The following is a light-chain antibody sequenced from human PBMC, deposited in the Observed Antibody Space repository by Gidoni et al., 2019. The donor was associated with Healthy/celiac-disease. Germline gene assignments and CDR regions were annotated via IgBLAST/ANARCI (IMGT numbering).Light chain of an antibody. V-gene: IGKV1-39*01. CDR1: QSISSY. Sequence: ESQMTQSPSSLSAFVGDRVTITCLSSQSISSYLNLYQEKPRKAPKLLIYAASSLQIGVPSRFSGSGSGTDFTLTINSLQPENFATYYCQQSYSTLFTFGPGTKVDIK. CDR2: AAS. J-gene: IGKJ3*01. CDR3: QQSYSTLFT.